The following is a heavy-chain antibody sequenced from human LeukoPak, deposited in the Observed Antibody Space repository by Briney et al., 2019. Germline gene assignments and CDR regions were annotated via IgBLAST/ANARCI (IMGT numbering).Heavy chain of an antibody. Sequence: ASVKVSCKVSGNTLSELSMHWVRQAPGKGLEWMGGFYPEEGGPIYAQKFQGRVTMTDQTFKDTAYMDVTNVRSEDKAVYYCAKGRPASLLDYWGQGTLVTVSS. V-gene: IGHV1-24*01. CDR3: AKGRPASLLDY. J-gene: IGHJ4*02. CDR1: GNTLSELS. CDR2: FYPEEGGP.